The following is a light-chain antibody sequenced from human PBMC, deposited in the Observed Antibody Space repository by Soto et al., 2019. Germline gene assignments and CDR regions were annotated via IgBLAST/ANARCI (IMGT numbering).Light chain of an antibody. CDR3: NSYTSDNRDYV. V-gene: IGLV2-14*01. CDR2: EVS. Sequence: QSVLTQPASVSGSPGQSITISCTGSGSDVGAYTSVSWYQQHPGNAPKLMTYEVSNRPSGVSRRFSGSKSGNTASLTISGLQAEDEAHYYCNSYTSDNRDYVFGTGTKVTVL. J-gene: IGLJ1*01. CDR1: GSDVGAYTS.